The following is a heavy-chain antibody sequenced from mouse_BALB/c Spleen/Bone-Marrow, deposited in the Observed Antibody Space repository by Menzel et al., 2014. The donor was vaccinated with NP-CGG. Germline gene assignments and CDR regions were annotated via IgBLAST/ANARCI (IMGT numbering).Heavy chain of an antibody. CDR2: ISSGSSTI. V-gene: IGHV5-17*02. CDR1: GFTLSSFG. Sequence: EVQLQESGGGLVQPGGSRKLSCAASGFTLSSFGMHWVRQAPEKGLEWVAYISSGSSTIYYADTVKGRFTISRDNPKNTLFLQMTSLRSEDTAMYYCASRAYWGQGTLVTVSA. J-gene: IGHJ3*01. CDR3: ASRAY.